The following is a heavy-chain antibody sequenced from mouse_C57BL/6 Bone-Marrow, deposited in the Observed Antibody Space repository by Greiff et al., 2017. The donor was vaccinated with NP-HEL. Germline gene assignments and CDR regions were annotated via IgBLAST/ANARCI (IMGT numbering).Heavy chain of an antibody. CDR1: GYTFTSYW. CDR2: IYPGSGST. J-gene: IGHJ3*01. CDR3: ARSRGYYGYDSFAY. V-gene: IGHV1-55*01. Sequence: QVQLKQPGAELVKPGASVKMSCKASGYTFTSYWITWVKQRPGQGLEWIGDIYPGSGSTNYNEKFKSKATLTVDTSSSTAYMQLSSLTSEDSAVYYCARSRGYYGYDSFAYWGQGTLVTVSA. D-gene: IGHD2-2*01.